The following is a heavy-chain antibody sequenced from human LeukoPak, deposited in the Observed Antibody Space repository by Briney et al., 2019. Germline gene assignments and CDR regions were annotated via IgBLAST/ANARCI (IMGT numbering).Heavy chain of an antibody. V-gene: IGHV3-20*04. D-gene: IGHD3-9*01. CDR3: ARSIGVGLRYFDWLRTYYFEY. CDR2: INLNGGST. Sequence: GGSLRLSCAASGFTFDDYGMSWVRQAPGKGLEWVSGINLNGGSTGYADSVKGRFTISRDNAKNSLYLQMNSLRAEDTALYYCARSIGVGLRYFDWLRTYYFEYWGQGTLVTVSS. J-gene: IGHJ4*02. CDR1: GFTFDDYG.